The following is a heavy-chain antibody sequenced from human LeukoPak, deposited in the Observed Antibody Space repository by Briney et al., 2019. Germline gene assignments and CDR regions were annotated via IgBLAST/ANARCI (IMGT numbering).Heavy chain of an antibody. CDR1: GFTFSNNW. Sequence: PGGSLRLSCAASGFTFSNNWMHWVRQAPGKGLEWVSAISISGSKTYYADSVKGRFTISRDNSKNTLYLQMNSLRAEDTAVYYCANEIRPNDYWGQGTQVTVSS. CDR2: ISISGSKT. V-gene: IGHV3-23*01. D-gene: IGHD4-17*01. J-gene: IGHJ4*02. CDR3: ANEIRPNDY.